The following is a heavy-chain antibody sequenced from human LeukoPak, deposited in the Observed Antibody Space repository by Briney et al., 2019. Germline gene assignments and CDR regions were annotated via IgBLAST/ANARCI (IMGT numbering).Heavy chain of an antibody. Sequence: SETLSLTCTVSGGSISSFYWSWIRQPPGKGLEWIGYIYYTGSTNYNSSLKSRVTISVDTSKNQFSLKLSSVTAADTAVYYCARGTGAGYCSGWYPYWGQGTLVTVSS. CDR2: IYYTGST. CDR1: GGSISSFY. V-gene: IGHV4-59*12. D-gene: IGHD6-19*01. J-gene: IGHJ4*02. CDR3: ARGTGAGYCSGWYPY.